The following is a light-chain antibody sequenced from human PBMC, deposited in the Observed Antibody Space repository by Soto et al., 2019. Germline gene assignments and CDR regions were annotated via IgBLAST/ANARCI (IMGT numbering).Light chain of an antibody. Sequence: DIQMTQSPSTLSASVGDRVTITSRASQTINRWLAWYQQKPGKAPTLLIYEASTLETGVPSRFGGSGSGTEFTLTISSLQPDDFATYYCQQYNRYSWTFGQGTKVEI. CDR2: EAS. V-gene: IGKV1-5*03. CDR3: QQYNRYSWT. CDR1: QTINRW. J-gene: IGKJ1*01.